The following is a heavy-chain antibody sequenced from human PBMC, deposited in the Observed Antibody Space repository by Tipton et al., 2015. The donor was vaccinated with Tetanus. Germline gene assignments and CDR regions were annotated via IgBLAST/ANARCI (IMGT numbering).Heavy chain of an antibody. CDR3: ARGGDNLTFQRPTGRWFDP. V-gene: IGHV4-31*03. D-gene: IGHD1-1*01. CDR1: GGSVSSGAYC. J-gene: IGHJ5*02. Sequence: TLSLTCTVSGGSVSSGAYCWSWIRQHPGKGLESMGCISSRGSTYYNPSLTSRVSISVDTSKNQFSLKLTSVTAADTAIYYCARGGDNLTFQRPTGRWFDPWGHGPLVTVSS. CDR2: ISSRGST.